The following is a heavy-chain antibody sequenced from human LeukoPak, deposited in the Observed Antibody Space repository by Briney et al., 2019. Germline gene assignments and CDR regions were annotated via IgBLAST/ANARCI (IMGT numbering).Heavy chain of an antibody. CDR3: AILGHSSSWGWFDP. Sequence: PSETLSLTCSVSGGSISSSYWSWIRQPPGKGLEWIGYIYYSGSTNYNPSLKSRVTISVDTSKNQFSLKLSSVTAADTAVYYCAILGHSSSWGWFDPWGQGTLATVSS. CDR1: GGSISSSY. CDR2: IYYSGST. D-gene: IGHD6-13*01. J-gene: IGHJ5*02. V-gene: IGHV4-59*08.